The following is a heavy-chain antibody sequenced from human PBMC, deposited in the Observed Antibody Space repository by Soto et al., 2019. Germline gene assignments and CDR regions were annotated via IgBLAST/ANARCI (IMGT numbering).Heavy chain of an antibody. Sequence: WQTLSLTCAISGDSVSSNTASWNWIRQSPSTRLEWLGSTYVRSKCYNDHAVSVKSRIIINPDTSNNQFSLQLNSETPEDTAVYFCAKGDNLGPKTGYAFDPWGQGIMVTVSS. J-gene: IGHJ5*02. V-gene: IGHV6-1*01. CDR2: TYVRSKCYN. CDR3: AKGDNLGPKTGYAFDP. CDR1: GDSVSSNTAS. D-gene: IGHD5-12*01.